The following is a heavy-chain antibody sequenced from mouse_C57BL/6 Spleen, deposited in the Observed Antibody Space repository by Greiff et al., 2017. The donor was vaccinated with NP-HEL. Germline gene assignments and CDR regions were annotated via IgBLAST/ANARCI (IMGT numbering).Heavy chain of an antibody. V-gene: IGHV1-18*01. J-gene: IGHJ1*03. CDR2: INPNNGGT. Sequence: VQLQQSGPELVKPGASVKIPCKASGYTFTDYNMDWVKQSHGKSLEWIGDINPNNGGTIYNQKFKGKATLTVDKSSSTAYMELRSLTSEDTAVYYCARQAYYDGYYDWYFDVWGTGTTVTVSS. D-gene: IGHD2-3*01. CDR3: ARQAYYDGYYDWYFDV. CDR1: GYTFTDYN.